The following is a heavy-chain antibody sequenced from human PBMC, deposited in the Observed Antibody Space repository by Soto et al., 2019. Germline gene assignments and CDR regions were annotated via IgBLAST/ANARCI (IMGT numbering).Heavy chain of an antibody. CDR3: ACGEYNWNYEVHLVDY. Sequence: EASVRGSCKASGGSFSSYAISWVRQAPGQGLEWMGGIIPIFGTANYAQKFQGRVTITADESTSTAYMELSSLRSEDTAVYYCACGEYNWNYEVHLVDYWGQGTLVTVSS. V-gene: IGHV1-69*13. D-gene: IGHD1-7*01. CDR1: GGSFSSYA. CDR2: IIPIFGTA. J-gene: IGHJ4*02.